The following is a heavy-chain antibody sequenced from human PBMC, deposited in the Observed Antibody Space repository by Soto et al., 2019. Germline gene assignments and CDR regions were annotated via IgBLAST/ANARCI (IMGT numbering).Heavy chain of an antibody. J-gene: IGHJ6*02. D-gene: IGHD6-19*01. CDR1: GFTFSSYA. CDR3: ARAQGIAVAGMKVGGMDV. V-gene: IGHV3-30-3*01. CDR2: ISYDGSNK. Sequence: ESGGGVVQPGRSLRLSCAASGFTFSSYAMHWVRQAPGKGLEWVAVISYDGSNKYYADSVKGRFTISRDNSKNTLYLQMNSLRAEDTAVYYCARAQGIAVAGMKVGGMDVWGQGTTVTVSS.